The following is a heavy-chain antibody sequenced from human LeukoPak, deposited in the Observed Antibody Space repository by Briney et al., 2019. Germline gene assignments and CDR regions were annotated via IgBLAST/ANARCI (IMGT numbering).Heavy chain of an antibody. CDR3: AKSYNGYESKPDY. V-gene: IGHV3-23*01. Sequence: GGSLRLSCAASGFTFSSSAMSWVRQAPGKGLEWVSSISNSGGRTFYTDSVKGRFTISRDNSKITLYLQMNSLRAEDTAVYYCAKSYNGYESKPDYWGQGTLVTVSS. CDR2: ISNSGGRT. D-gene: IGHD5-12*01. CDR1: GFTFSSSA. J-gene: IGHJ4*02.